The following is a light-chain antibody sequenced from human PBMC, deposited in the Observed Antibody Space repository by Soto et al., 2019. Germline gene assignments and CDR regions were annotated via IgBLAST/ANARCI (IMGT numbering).Light chain of an antibody. J-gene: IGLJ1*01. CDR1: SSDVGGYNY. CDR2: DVS. Sequence: XSVLTQPASVSGSPGQSITISCTGTSSDVGGYNYVSWYQQHPGKAPKLMIYDVSNRPSGVSNRFSGSKSGNTASLTISGLQAEDEADYYCSSYTSSSPYVFGTGTKVTVL. V-gene: IGLV2-14*01. CDR3: SSYTSSSPYV.